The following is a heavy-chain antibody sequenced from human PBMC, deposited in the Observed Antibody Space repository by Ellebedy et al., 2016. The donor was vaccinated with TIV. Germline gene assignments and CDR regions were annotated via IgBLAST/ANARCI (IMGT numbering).Heavy chain of an antibody. Sequence: GGSLRLSXAASGFTFSSYWMSWVRQAPGKGLEWMANIKQDGSEKYNADSVRGRFTISRDNAKNSLFLQMNSLRAEDTAVYFCASHKDVLGGDWGQGTLVTVSS. J-gene: IGHJ4*02. V-gene: IGHV3-7*01. CDR1: GFTFSSYW. D-gene: IGHD4-23*01. CDR2: IKQDGSEK. CDR3: ASHKDVLGGD.